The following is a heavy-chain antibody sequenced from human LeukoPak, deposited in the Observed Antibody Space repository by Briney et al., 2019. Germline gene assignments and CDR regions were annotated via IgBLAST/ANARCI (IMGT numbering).Heavy chain of an antibody. CDR1: GGSMSSYY. Sequence: PSETLSLTCTVSGGSMSSYYWSWIRQPPGKGLEWIGYIYYSGSTNYNPSLKSRVTISVDTSKNQFSLKLSSVTAADTAVYYCARVTYYYDSSGYYYVGWYFDLWGRGTLVTVSS. CDR2: IYYSGST. J-gene: IGHJ2*01. D-gene: IGHD3-22*01. V-gene: IGHV4-59*01. CDR3: ARVTYYYDSSGYYYVGWYFDL.